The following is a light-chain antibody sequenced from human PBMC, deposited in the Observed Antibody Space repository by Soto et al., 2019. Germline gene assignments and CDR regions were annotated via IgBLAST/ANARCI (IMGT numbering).Light chain of an antibody. J-gene: IGLJ3*02. CDR2: RND. Sequence: QLVLTQPPSASGAPGQRVTISCSGSSSNIGSNYVYWYQQLPGTAPKLLIYRNDRRPSGVPDRFSGSKSGTSASLAISGLRSEDEADYYCATWDDRLTGWVFGGGTKLTVL. CDR3: ATWDDRLTGWV. V-gene: IGLV1-47*01. CDR1: SSNIGSNY.